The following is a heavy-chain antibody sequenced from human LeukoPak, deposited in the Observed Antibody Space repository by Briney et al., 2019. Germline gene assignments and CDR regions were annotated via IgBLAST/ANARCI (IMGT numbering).Heavy chain of an antibody. D-gene: IGHD6-6*01. CDR3: AKGRYSSSSGDYFDY. Sequence: GGSLRLSCAASGFTFSSYAMSWVRQAPGKGLEWVSAISGSGGSTYYADSVKGRFTISRDNSKNTLYLQMNSLRAEDTAVYDCAKGRYSSSSGDYFDYWGQGTLVTVSS. CDR1: GFTFSSYA. V-gene: IGHV3-23*01. CDR2: ISGSGGST. J-gene: IGHJ4*02.